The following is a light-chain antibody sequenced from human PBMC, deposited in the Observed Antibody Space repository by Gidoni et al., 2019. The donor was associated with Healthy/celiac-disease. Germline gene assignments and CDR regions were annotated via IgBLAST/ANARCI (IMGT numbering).Light chain of an antibody. CDR1: QSISSW. CDR2: KAS. J-gene: IGKJ4*01. CDR3: QQYNSYPLT. V-gene: IGKV1-5*03. Sequence: DIQMTQSPSNLSASVGDRVTITCRASQSISSWLAWYQQKPGKAPKLLIYKASSLESGVPSRFSGSGSGTEFTLTISSLQPDDFATYYCQQYNSYPLTFXGXTKVEIK.